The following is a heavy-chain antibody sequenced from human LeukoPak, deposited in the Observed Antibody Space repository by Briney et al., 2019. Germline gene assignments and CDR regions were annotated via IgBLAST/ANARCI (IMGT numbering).Heavy chain of an antibody. CDR1: GVSGYA. CDR2: ISGSGGTT. Sequence: GGTLTLSCEASGVSGYAMSWVRLAPGKGLEWVSVISGSGGTTKYAASVRGRFTISRDNSKNTLYPQMNSLRDDNTAVYYCTKEPSTSPYCSGGSCYFEYWGQGTLVTVSS. V-gene: IGHV3-23*01. CDR3: TKEPSTSPYCSGGSCYFEY. D-gene: IGHD2-15*01. J-gene: IGHJ4*02.